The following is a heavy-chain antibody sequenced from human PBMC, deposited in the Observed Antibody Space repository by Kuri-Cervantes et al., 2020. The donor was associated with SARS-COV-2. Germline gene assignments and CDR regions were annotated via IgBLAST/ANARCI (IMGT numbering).Heavy chain of an antibody. CDR2: IKSKSDDGTT. CDR3: TTAGLVGNMYYFDY. V-gene: IGHV3-15*01. J-gene: IGHJ4*02. CDR1: GFTFSNAW. Sequence: GGSLRLSCAASGFTFSNAWMSWVRQAPGKGLEWVGRIKSKSDDGTTDYAAPVKGRFTLSRDDLENTVYLQMNSLKPEDTAVYYCTTAGLVGNMYYFDYWGQGTLVTVSS. D-gene: IGHD2-15*01.